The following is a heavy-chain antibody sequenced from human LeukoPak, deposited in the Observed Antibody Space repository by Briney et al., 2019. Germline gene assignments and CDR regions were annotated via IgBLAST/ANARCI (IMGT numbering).Heavy chain of an antibody. V-gene: IGHV3-30*18. CDR2: ISYDGSNK. Sequence: GGSLRLSCAASGFTFSSYGMHWVRQAPGKGLEWVAVISYDGSNKYCADSVKGRFTISRDNSKNTLYLQMNSLRAEDTAVYYCAKDRRSSGWLDWFDPWGQGTLVTVSS. J-gene: IGHJ5*02. D-gene: IGHD6-19*01. CDR3: AKDRRSSGWLDWFDP. CDR1: GFTFSSYG.